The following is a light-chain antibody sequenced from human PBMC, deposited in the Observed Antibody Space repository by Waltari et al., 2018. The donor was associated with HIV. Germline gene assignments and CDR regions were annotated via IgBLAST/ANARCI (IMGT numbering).Light chain of an antibody. V-gene: IGKV4-1*01. J-gene: IGKJ4*01. CDR3: QQYYSTPLT. CDR1: QSVLYSSNNKNF. CDR2: WAS. Sequence: DIVMTQSPDSLAVSLGERATINCKSSQSVLYSSNNKNFLAWYQQKPGQPPKLLLYWASTRESGVPYRISGSGSGKDFTLTLSRLQAEDVAVYYCQQYYSTPLTFGGGTKVEIK.